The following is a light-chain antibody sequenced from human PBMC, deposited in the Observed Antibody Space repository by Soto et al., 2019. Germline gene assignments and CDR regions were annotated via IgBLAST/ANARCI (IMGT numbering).Light chain of an antibody. J-gene: IGLJ1*01. V-gene: IGLV2-14*01. CDR1: SSDFGGYNY. CDR2: DVS. Sequence: QSALTQPASVSGSPGQSINISGTGTSSDFGGYNYVSWYQQHPGKAPKLMIYDVSNRPSGVSNRFSGSKSGNTASLTISGLQAEDEADYYCSSYTSRSLYVFGTGTKLTVL. CDR3: SSYTSRSLYV.